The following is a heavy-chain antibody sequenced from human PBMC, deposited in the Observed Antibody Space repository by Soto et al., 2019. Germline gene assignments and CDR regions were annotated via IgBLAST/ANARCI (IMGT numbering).Heavy chain of an antibody. V-gene: IGHV3-23*01. CDR1: GFTFSSYA. Sequence: GGSLRLSCAASGFTFSSYAMSWVRQAPGKGLEWISGMSGRGDVTYYADSVRGRFTISRDNSKNTLHLQMNSLRAEDTALYYCAKDFGRGSSQGLYGMDVWGQGTTITVSS. CDR2: MSGRGDVT. D-gene: IGHD3-10*01. J-gene: IGHJ6*02. CDR3: AKDFGRGSSQGLYGMDV.